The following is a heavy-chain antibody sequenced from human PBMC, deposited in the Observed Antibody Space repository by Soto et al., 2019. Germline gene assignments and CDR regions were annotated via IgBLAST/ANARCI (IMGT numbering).Heavy chain of an antibody. CDR2: IIPIFGTA. Sequence: SVKVSCKASGGTFSSYAISWVRQAPGQGLEWMGGIIPIFGTANYAQKFQGRVTITADESTSTAYMELSSLRSEDTAVYYCARALADDYDSSGYYHFDYWRQRTLVTVAS. V-gene: IGHV1-69*13. CDR1: GGTFSSYA. D-gene: IGHD3-22*01. CDR3: ARALADDYDSSGYYHFDY. J-gene: IGHJ4*02.